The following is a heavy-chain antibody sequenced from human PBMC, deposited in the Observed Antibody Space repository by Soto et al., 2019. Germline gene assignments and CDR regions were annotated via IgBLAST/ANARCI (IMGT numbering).Heavy chain of an antibody. CDR3: ARGNDILTGYDEDYYYGMDV. Sequence: GASVKVSCKASGYTFTSYDINWVRQATGQGLEWMGWMNPNSGNTGYAQKFQGRVTMTRNTSISTAYMELSSLRSEDTAVYYCARGNDILTGYDEDYYYGMDVWGQGTTVIVSS. J-gene: IGHJ6*02. V-gene: IGHV1-8*01. CDR1: GYTFTSYD. CDR2: MNPNSGNT. D-gene: IGHD3-9*01.